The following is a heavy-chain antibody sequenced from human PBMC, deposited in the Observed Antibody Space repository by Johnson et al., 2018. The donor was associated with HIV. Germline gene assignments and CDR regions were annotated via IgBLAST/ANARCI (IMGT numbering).Heavy chain of an antibody. J-gene: IGHJ3*02. V-gene: IGHV3-7*01. D-gene: IGHD6-13*01. CDR1: GFTFSNVW. CDR3: AREGEGYSSSWYDAFDI. CDR2: IKRKIEGEK. Sequence: VQLVESGGGLVKPGGSLRLSCAASGFTFSNVWMSWVRQAPGKGLEWVGRIKRKIEGEKYYVDSVKGRFTISRDNAKNSLYLQMNSLRAEDTAVYYCAREGEGYSSSWYDAFDIWGQGTMVTVSS.